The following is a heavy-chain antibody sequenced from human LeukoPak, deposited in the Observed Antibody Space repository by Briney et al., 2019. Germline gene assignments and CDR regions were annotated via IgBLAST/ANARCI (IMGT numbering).Heavy chain of an antibody. CDR2: VKSDGTIT. J-gene: IGHJ4*02. CDR1: GFTFSNYW. CDR3: VRVMPVAGSDS. Sequence: GGSLRLSCAASGFTFSNYWMHWVRQSPGKGLVWVSRVKSDGTITSYADSAKGRFTISRDNAKNTLYLQMNSLRVEDTAVYYCVRVMPVAGSDSWGQGTLVTVSS. D-gene: IGHD6-19*01. V-gene: IGHV3-74*01.